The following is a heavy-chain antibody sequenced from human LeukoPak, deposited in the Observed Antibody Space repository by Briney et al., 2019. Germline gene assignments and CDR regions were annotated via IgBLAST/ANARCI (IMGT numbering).Heavy chain of an antibody. D-gene: IGHD6-19*01. J-gene: IGHJ6*03. CDR2: INPSGGST. CDR3: ARDGESSGWYFGSYYYYYMDV. V-gene: IGHV1-46*01. Sequence: GASVKVSCKASGYTFTGYYMHWVRQAPGQGLEWMGIINPSGGSTSYAQKFQGRVTMTRDTSTSTVYMELSSLRSEDTAVYYCARDGESSGWYFGSYYYYYMDVWGKGTTVTISS. CDR1: GYTFTGYY.